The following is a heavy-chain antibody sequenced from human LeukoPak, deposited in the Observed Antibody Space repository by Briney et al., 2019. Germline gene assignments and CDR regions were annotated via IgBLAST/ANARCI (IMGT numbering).Heavy chain of an antibody. CDR3: ARDGNSSGYYYFDY. CDR1: GFNFSSYS. J-gene: IGHJ4*02. V-gene: IGHV3-21*01. D-gene: IGHD3-22*01. CDR2: ISSSSSYI. Sequence: GGSLSLFCAASGFNFSSYSMNWVRQAPGKGLEWVSSISSSSSYIYYADSVKGRFNISRDNANNSLSLQMNSLRAEDTAVYYCARDGNSSGYYYFDYWGQRTLGTVSS.